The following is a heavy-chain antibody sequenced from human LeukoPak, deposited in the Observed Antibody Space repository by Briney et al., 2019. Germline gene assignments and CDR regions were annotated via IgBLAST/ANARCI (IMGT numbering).Heavy chain of an antibody. CDR2: VYYSGST. V-gene: IGHV4-59*01. Sequence: SETLSLTCTVSGGSISSYSWSWIRQPPGKGLEWIGYVYYSGSTNYNPSLKSRVTISVDKSKNQFSLKLSSVTAADTAVYYCASQYCTTTSCYPYYFDYWGQGTLVTVSS. D-gene: IGHD2-2*01. J-gene: IGHJ4*02. CDR1: GGSISSYS. CDR3: ASQYCTTTSCYPYYFDY.